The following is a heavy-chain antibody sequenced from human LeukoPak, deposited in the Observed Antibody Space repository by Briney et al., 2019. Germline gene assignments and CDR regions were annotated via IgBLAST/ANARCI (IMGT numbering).Heavy chain of an antibody. CDR2: IRSKANSYAT. J-gene: IGHJ5*02. CDR1: GFTFSGSA. D-gene: IGHD2-2*01. CDR3: TSPIYCSSTSCPPP. V-gene: IGHV3-73*01. Sequence: GGSLRLSCAASGFTFSGSAMPWVRQASGKGLEWVGRIRSKANSYATAYAASVKGRFTISRDDSKNTAYLQMNSLKTEDTAVYYCTSPIYCSSTSCPPPWGQGTLVTVSS.